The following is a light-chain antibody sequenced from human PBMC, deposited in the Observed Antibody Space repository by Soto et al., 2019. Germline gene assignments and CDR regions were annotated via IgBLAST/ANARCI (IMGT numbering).Light chain of an antibody. CDR3: QQSYNRPWT. CDR2: VGS. J-gene: IGKJ1*01. V-gene: IGKV1-39*01. Sequence: DIQMTQSPSSLSASIGDRVTITCRASQSIGSHLNWYQQKPGKAPKLLIYVGSTLQSGVPSRFSGSASGTDFTLTISTLQPEDFEVYYCQQSYNRPWTFGQGTKVDIK. CDR1: QSIGSH.